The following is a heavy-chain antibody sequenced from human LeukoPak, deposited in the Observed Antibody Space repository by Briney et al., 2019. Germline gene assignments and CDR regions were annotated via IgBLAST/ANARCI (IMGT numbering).Heavy chain of an antibody. J-gene: IGHJ4*02. D-gene: IGHD3-22*01. V-gene: IGHV3-48*04. CDR1: GFTFSSYD. CDR2: ITTSGSTK. CDR3: ARADKGGYYDSSGYDY. Sequence: GGSLRLSCVASGFTFSSYDMNWVRQAPGKGLEWVSYITTSGSTKYYADSVKGRVTISRDNAKNSLDLQMNSLRAEDTAVYYCARADKGGYYDSSGYDYWGQGTLVTVSS.